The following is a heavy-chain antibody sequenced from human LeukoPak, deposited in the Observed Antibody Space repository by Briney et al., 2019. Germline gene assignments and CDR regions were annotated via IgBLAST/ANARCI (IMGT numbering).Heavy chain of an antibody. CDR1: GFAFSSYG. J-gene: IGHJ4*02. V-gene: IGHV3-30*02. D-gene: IGHD2-2*01. CDR2: IRYDGSNK. Sequence: GGSLRLSCAASGFAFSSYGMHWVRQAPGKGLEWVAFIRYDGSNKYYADSVKGRFTISRDNSKNTLYLQMNSLRAEDTAVYYCAKDEGYCSSTSCPPHYYFDYWGQGTLVTVSS. CDR3: AKDEGYCSSTSCPPHYYFDY.